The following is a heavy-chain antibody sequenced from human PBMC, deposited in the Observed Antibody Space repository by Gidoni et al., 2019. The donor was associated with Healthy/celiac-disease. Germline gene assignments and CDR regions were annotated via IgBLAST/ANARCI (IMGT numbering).Heavy chain of an antibody. Sequence: QVQLQESGPGLVQPSQTLSLTCPASGGSISRYFWRWIRQPAGKGLEWIGRIYTSGSTNYNPSLKSRVTMSVDTSKNQFSLKLSSVTAADTAVYYCARDKGGYSYGHPLSPFDYWGQGTLVTVSS. CDR1: GGSISRYF. D-gene: IGHD5-18*01. J-gene: IGHJ4*02. CDR3: ARDKGGYSYGHPLSPFDY. V-gene: IGHV4-4*07. CDR2: IYTSGST.